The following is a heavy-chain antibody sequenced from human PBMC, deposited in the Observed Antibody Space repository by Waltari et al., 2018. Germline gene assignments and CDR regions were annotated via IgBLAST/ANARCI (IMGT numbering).Heavy chain of an antibody. J-gene: IGHJ3*02. Sequence: QVQLQESGPGLVKPSQTLSLTCTVSGGSISSGSYYWRWIRHPAGKGLEWIGRIYTSGSTNYNPSLKSRVTISVDTSKNQFSLKLSSVTAADTAVYYCAREAYYYDSSGYYRNAFDIWGQGTMVTVSS. D-gene: IGHD3-22*01. CDR1: GGSISSGSYY. CDR2: IYTSGST. V-gene: IGHV4-61*02. CDR3: AREAYYYDSSGYYRNAFDI.